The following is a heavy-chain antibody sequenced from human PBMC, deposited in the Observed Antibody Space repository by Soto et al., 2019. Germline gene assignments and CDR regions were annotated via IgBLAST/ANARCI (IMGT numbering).Heavy chain of an antibody. Sequence: SETLSLTCAVSDGSISSSNWWTWVRQPPGKGLEWIGEIYHTGTTNFNPSLKSRVTISVDTSKNQFSLKLSSVTAADTAVYYCAREGMTTVTTGYYGMDVWGQGTTVTVSS. J-gene: IGHJ6*02. CDR3: AREGMTTVTTGYYGMDV. V-gene: IGHV4-4*02. D-gene: IGHD4-4*01. CDR2: IYHTGTT. CDR1: DGSISSSNW.